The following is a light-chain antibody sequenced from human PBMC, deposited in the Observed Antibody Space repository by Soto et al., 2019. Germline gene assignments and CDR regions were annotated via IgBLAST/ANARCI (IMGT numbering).Light chain of an antibody. Sequence: QSVLTQPPSASGTPGQKVTISCSGSTSNIGSNTVNWYQQLPGTAPKLLIHTNNLRPSGFPDRFSGSKSGTSASLAISGLQSEDEAEYYCAAWDDSLNGVVFAGGTKLTAL. V-gene: IGLV1-44*01. CDR1: TSNIGSNT. J-gene: IGLJ3*02. CDR3: AAWDDSLNGVV. CDR2: TNN.